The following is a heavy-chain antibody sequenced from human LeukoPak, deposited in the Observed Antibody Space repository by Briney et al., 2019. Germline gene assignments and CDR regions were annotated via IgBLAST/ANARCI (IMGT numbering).Heavy chain of an antibody. D-gene: IGHD3-9*01. J-gene: IGHJ5*02. CDR2: ISSSSSTI. CDR3: ARDLGQYYDTSDNWFDP. CDR1: GFTFSTYS. Sequence: GGSLRLSCAASGFTFSTYSMNWVRQAPGKGLEWISYISSSSSTIYYADSVKGRFTISRDNAKNTLNLQMNSLRAEDTAVYYCARDLGQYYDTSDNWFDPWGQGTLVTVSS. V-gene: IGHV3-48*04.